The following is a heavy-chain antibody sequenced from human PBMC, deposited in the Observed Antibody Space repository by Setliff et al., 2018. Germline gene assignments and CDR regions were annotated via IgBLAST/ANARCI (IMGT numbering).Heavy chain of an antibody. CDR1: GESISDSY. V-gene: IGHV4-38-2*02. Sequence: SSETLSLTCGVYGESISDSYWSWIRQPPGKGLEWIGSIYYSGSTYYNPSLKSRVTISVDTSKNQFSLKLSSVTAADTAVYYCARDRGVAATGIPGFDPWGQGTLVTVSS. D-gene: IGHD2-15*01. J-gene: IGHJ5*02. CDR2: IYYSGST. CDR3: ARDRGVAATGIPGFDP.